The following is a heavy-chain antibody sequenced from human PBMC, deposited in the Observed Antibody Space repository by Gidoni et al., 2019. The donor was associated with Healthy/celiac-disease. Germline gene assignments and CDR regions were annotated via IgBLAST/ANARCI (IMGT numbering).Heavy chain of an antibody. Sequence: QVQLQESGPGLVKPSETLSLTCAVSGYSISSGYYWGWIRQPPGKGLEWIGSIYHNGSTYYNPSLKSRVTISVDTSKNQFSLKLSSVTAADTAVYYCARDRIAAAGTNYYGMDVWGQGTTVTVSS. CDR1: GYSISSGYY. J-gene: IGHJ6*02. CDR2: IYHNGST. CDR3: ARDRIAAAGTNYYGMDV. V-gene: IGHV4-38-2*02. D-gene: IGHD6-13*01.